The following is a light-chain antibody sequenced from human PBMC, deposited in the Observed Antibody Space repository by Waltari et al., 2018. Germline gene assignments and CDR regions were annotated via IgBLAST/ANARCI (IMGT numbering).Light chain of an antibody. J-gene: IGKJ4*01. CDR1: QSLTTS. V-gene: IGKV3-11*01. CDR3: QQRSNWPLT. CDR2: DAS. Sequence: DIVLTQSPATLSLSPGERATLSCRASQSLTTSLAWYQQKPGQAPRLLIYDASNRATGIPARFSGSASGTDFTLTISSLEPEDFAVYYCQQRSNWPLTFGGGTKVEIK.